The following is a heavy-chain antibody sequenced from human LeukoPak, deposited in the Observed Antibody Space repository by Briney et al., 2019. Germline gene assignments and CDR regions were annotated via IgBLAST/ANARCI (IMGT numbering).Heavy chain of an antibody. CDR3: ARGAYYNFWSGFYYSPHFDY. Sequence: ASVKVSCKASGYTFTRGYNLHWGRPAPGQGLRWMGWINPNDGDTNYAQKFQGRVTMTRDTSISTAYMELSRLRSDDAAVYFCARGAYYNFWSGFYYSPHFDYWGQGTLVTVSS. CDR1: GYTFTRGYN. J-gene: IGHJ4*02. V-gene: IGHV1-2*02. D-gene: IGHD3-3*01. CDR2: INPNDGDT.